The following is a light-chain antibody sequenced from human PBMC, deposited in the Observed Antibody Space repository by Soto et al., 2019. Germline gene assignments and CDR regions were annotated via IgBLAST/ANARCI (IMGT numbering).Light chain of an antibody. Sequence: QSVLTQPLSVSGTPGQRVTISCSGSSSNIGNNFVYWYQHLPGAAPTLVVYSDNHRPSGVPVRFSGSKSGTSASLTISGLRSEDEATYYCATWDDSLSGFVVFGGGTQLTVL. V-gene: IGLV1-47*01. CDR2: SDN. J-gene: IGLJ7*01. CDR1: SSNIGNNF. CDR3: ATWDDSLSGFVV.